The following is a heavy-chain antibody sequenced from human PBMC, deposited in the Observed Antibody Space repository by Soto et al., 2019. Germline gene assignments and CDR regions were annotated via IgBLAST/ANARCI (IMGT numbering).Heavy chain of an antibody. D-gene: IGHD3-3*01. V-gene: IGHV3-23*02. CDR3: TKDRDDIGMVDAFEI. CDR2: ISGTGVTT. J-gene: IGHJ3*02. Sequence: EMQLLESGGDLVQPGGSLRLSCAASGFTFSNYAMTWVRQAPGKGLEYVSAISGTGVTTYQGDSMKGRFTISRDNSKNTLYLQRDSLRAEDTAIYYCTKDRDDIGMVDAFEIWGQGTMVIVSS. CDR1: GFTFSNYA.